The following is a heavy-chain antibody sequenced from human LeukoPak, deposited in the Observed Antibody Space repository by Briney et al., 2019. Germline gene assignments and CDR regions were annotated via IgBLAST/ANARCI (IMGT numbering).Heavy chain of an antibody. D-gene: IGHD3-16*01. CDR2: ISAYNGNT. CDR3: ARPAGGSLADWFDP. CDR1: GYTFTGYY. V-gene: IGHV1-18*04. Sequence: ASVKVSCKASGYTFTGYYMHWVRQATGQGLEWMGWISAYNGNTNYAQKLQGRVTMTTDTSTSTAYMELRSLRSDDTAVYYCARPAGGSLADWFDPWGQGTLVTVSS. J-gene: IGHJ5*02.